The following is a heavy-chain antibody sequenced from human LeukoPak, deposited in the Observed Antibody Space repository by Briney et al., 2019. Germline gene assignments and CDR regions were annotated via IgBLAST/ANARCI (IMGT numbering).Heavy chain of an antibody. CDR3: AKARGYSYALDY. D-gene: IGHD5-18*01. Sequence: GGSLRLSCAASGFTFSSYGMHWVRQAPGKGLEWVAVISYDGSNKYYADSVKGRFTISRDNSKNTLCPQMNSLRAEDTAVYYCAKARGYSYALDYWGQGTLVTVSS. V-gene: IGHV3-30*18. CDR2: ISYDGSNK. CDR1: GFTFSSYG. J-gene: IGHJ4*02.